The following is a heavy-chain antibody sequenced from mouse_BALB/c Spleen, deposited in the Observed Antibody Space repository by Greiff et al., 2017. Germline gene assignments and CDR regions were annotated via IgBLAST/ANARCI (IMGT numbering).Heavy chain of an antibody. CDR3: TRDNYGSSYFDY. J-gene: IGHJ2*01. Sequence: EVQGVESGGGLVKPGGSLKLSCAASGFTFSSYTMSWVRQTPEKRLEWVATISSGGSYTYYPDSVKGRFTISRDNAKNTLYLQMSSLKSEDTAMYYCTRDNYGSSYFDYWGQGTTLTVSS. CDR1: GFTFSSYT. V-gene: IGHV5-6-4*01. D-gene: IGHD1-1*01. CDR2: ISSGGSYT.